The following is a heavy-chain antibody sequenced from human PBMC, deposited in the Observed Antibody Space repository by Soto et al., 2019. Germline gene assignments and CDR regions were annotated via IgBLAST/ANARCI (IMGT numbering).Heavy chain of an antibody. D-gene: IGHD3-10*01. Sequence: AASVKVSCKASGYTFTGYYVHWVRQAPGQGLEWMGWINPNSGATIYPQKFQGRVTMTRDTSISTAYMELNSLRFDDTAVYYCASTGNYGSGTSFRVDYWGQGTLVTVSS. J-gene: IGHJ4*02. CDR1: GYTFTGYY. CDR2: INPNSGAT. CDR3: ASTGNYGSGTSFRVDY. V-gene: IGHV1-2*02.